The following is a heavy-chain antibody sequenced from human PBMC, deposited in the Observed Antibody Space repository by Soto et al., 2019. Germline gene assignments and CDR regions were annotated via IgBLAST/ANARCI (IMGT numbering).Heavy chain of an antibody. V-gene: IGHV3-23*01. D-gene: IGHD3-22*01. J-gene: IGHJ4*02. CDR3: AKDLEDYYDSSGYPTFDY. CDR1: GFTFSSYA. CDR2: SSGSGGST. Sequence: GGSLVISCASSGFTFSSYAMSWVRQAPGKGREWVSASSGSGGSTYYADSVKGRFTISRDNSKNTLYLQMNSLRAEDTAVYYCAKDLEDYYDSSGYPTFDYWGQGTLVTVSS.